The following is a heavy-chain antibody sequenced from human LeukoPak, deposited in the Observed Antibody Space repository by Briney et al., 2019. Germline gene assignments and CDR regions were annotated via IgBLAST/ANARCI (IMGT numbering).Heavy chain of an antibody. Sequence: SETLSLTCTVSDGPIRGHYWTWIRQSPLKGLEWIGDISNSGSTKYNPSLKSRVTISIDTSKSQFSLRLTSVTAADTAVYYCGRDALVGYFSYYYIDVWGKGTTVTVSS. D-gene: IGHD2-15*01. CDR2: ISNSGST. CDR3: GRDALVGYFSYYYIDV. CDR1: DGPIRGHY. J-gene: IGHJ6*03. V-gene: IGHV4-59*11.